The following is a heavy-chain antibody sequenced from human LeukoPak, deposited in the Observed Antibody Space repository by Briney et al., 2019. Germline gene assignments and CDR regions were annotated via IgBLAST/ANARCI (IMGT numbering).Heavy chain of an antibody. CDR2: ISAYNGNT. Sequence: ASVKVSCKASGSTFTSYGISWVRQAPGQGLEWMGWISAYNGNTNYAQKPQGRVTMTTDTSTSTAYMELRSLRSDDTAVYYCARDKSPYDSSGYRPEFDYWGQGTLVTVSS. CDR1: GSTFTSYG. CDR3: ARDKSPYDSSGYRPEFDY. J-gene: IGHJ4*02. D-gene: IGHD3-22*01. V-gene: IGHV1-18*01.